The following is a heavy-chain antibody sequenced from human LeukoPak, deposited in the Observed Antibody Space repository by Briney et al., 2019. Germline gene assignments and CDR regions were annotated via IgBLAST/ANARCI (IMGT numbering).Heavy chain of an antibody. CDR3: AKDILATYYYDSSGYGDAFDI. CDR1: GFSFSNYN. CDR2: ISWNSGSI. D-gene: IGHD3-22*01. V-gene: IGHV3-9*01. Sequence: GGSLRLSCAASGFSFSNYNMNWVRQAPGKGLEWVSGISWNSGSIGYADSVKGRFTISRDNAKNSLYLQMNSLRAEDTALYYCAKDILATYYYDSSGYGDAFDIWGQGTMVTVSS. J-gene: IGHJ3*02.